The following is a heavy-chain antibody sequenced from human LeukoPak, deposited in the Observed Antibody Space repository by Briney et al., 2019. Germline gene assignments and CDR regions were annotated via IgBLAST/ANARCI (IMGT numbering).Heavy chain of an antibody. CDR2: IYYSGST. J-gene: IGHJ3*01. CDR3: AREMATITHVVDV. Sequence: SETLSLTCTVSGGSISSGDYYWSWIRQPPGKGLEWIGYIYYSGSTRYSPSLRSRLTISVDTSKNQFSLRLASVTAADTVVYYCAREMATITHVVDVWGQGTMVTVSS. CDR1: GGSISSGDYY. D-gene: IGHD5-24*01. V-gene: IGHV4-61*08.